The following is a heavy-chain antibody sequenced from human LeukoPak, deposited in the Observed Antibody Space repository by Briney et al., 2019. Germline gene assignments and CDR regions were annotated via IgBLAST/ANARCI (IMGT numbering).Heavy chain of an antibody. CDR2: IYYSGST. D-gene: IGHD3-9*01. Sequence: SETLSLTCTVSGGSISSYYWSWIRQPPGKGLEWIGYIYYSGSTNYNPSLKSQVTISVDTSKNQFSLKLSSVTAADTAVYYCARDVFTGYLDYYYYGMDVWGQWTTVTVSS. V-gene: IGHV4-59*01. CDR3: ARDVFTGYLDYYYYGMDV. J-gene: IGHJ6*02. CDR1: GGSISSYY.